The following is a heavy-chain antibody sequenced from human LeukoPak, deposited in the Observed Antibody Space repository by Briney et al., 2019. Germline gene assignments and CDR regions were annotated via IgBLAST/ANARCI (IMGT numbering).Heavy chain of an antibody. V-gene: IGHV3-23*01. CDR3: AKFYCFDS. CDR2: ISGSGGST. CDR1: GFTFSSYA. Sequence: GGSLRLSYAASGFTFSSYAMSWVRQDPGKWLEWVSAISGSGGSTYYADSVKGRFTISRDNSKNTLYLQMTSLKAEDTVVDYGAKFYCFDSWGQGTLVTVSS. J-gene: IGHJ5*01.